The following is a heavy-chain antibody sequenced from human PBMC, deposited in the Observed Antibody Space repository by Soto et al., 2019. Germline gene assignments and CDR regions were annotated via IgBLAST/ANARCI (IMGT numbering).Heavy chain of an antibody. CDR3: AKLGVRAATHGVDY. Sequence: EVQLLESGGGLVQPGGSVRLSCAASGISFSSYVLYWVRQAPGRGLEWVSAISPGGGTTYYTESVKGRFTISRDNSKDTLSLQMNSLRVEDTGVYYCAKLGVRAATHGVDYWGQGTLVTVSS. V-gene: IGHV3-23*01. CDR1: GISFSSYV. CDR2: ISPGGGTT. D-gene: IGHD1-26*01. J-gene: IGHJ4*02.